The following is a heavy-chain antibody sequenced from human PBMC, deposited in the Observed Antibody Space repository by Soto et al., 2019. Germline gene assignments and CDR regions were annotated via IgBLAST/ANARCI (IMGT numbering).Heavy chain of an antibody. D-gene: IGHD3-22*01. V-gene: IGHV3-23*01. CDR2: LSGSGGSS. CDR3: AKDHYYDAGPDY. CDR1: GFTFSSYA. J-gene: IGHJ4*02. Sequence: HPGGSLRLSCAASGFTFSSYAMNWVRQAPGKGLEWVSALSGSGGSSYYADSVKGRFTISRDNSKNTLYLQMNSLRADDTAVYYCAKDHYYDAGPDYWGQGTQVTVSS.